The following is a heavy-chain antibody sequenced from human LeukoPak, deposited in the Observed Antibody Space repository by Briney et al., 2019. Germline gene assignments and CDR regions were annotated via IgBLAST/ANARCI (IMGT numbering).Heavy chain of an antibody. V-gene: IGHV3-11*01. CDR1: GFTFSDYY. Sequence: GGSLRLSCAASGFTFSDYYMSWIRQAPGKGLEWVSYISSSGSTVYYADSVKGRFTISRDNAKNSLYLQMNSLRAEDTAVYYCARDYYGSGSHDWFDPWGQGTLVTVSS. CDR3: ARDYYGSGSHDWFDP. CDR2: ISSSGSTV. J-gene: IGHJ5*02. D-gene: IGHD3-10*01.